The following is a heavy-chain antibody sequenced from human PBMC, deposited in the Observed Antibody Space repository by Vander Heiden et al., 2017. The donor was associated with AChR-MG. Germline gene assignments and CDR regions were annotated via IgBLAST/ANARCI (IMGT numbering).Heavy chain of an antibody. V-gene: IGHV3-30*18. CDR3: AKARFTGYYTYSFDY. D-gene: IGHD2-2*02. CDR1: GFTFRSYG. CDR2: ISYDGDYK. J-gene: IGHJ4*02. Sequence: QVQLVESGGGVVQPGKSLRLSCAASGFTFRSYGMHWVRQAPGKGLEWVTSISYDGDYKYYSDSVKGRFIISRDNSENTQYLQMNSLRTEDTAVYYCAKARFTGYYTYSFDYWGPGTLGTVSS.